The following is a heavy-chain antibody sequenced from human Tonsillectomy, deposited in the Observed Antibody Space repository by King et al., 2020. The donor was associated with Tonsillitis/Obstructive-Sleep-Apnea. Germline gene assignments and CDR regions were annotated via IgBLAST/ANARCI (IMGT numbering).Heavy chain of an antibody. CDR3: AGHVDYTTSNYYWMDV. J-gene: IGHJ6*03. CDR1: GGSTSSSSYY. CDR2: IYYDGTT. V-gene: IGHV4-39*01. D-gene: IGHD4-11*01. Sequence: QLQLQESGPGLVKPSETLSLTCTVSGGSTSSSSYYWGWIRQSPGKDLEWIGSIYYDGTTYYNPSLKSRVTISVDTSKNQFSLRLTSVTAADTAVYYCAGHVDYTTSNYYWMDVWGKGTTVTVS.